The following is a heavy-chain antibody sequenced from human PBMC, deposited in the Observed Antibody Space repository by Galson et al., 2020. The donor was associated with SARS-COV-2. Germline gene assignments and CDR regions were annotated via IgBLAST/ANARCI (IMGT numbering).Heavy chain of an antibody. J-gene: IGHJ2*01. CDR1: GFPFSTFW. CDR2: IKPDLTEK. V-gene: IGHV3-7*01. D-gene: IGHD3-22*01. Sequence: GSPRLSCAASGFPFSTFWLPLVRQAPVQGLELVAHIKPDLTEKRYVDSVKGRFTISRDNSKNSLYLQMNSLRAEDTAVYYCARDLWGRHYDSSTCYYYDGFDLWGRGTLVTVSS. CDR3: ARDLWGRHYDSSTCYYYDGFDL.